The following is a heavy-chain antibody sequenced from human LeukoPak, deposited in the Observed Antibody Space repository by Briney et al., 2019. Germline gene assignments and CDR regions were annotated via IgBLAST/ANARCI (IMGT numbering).Heavy chain of an antibody. CDR3: ARIGYSYPSDY. D-gene: IGHD5-18*01. V-gene: IGHV4-34*01. Sequence: SETLTLTYAVYGGSFSGYYWRWIRQPPGKGLEWIGEINHSGSTNYNPSLKSRVTISVDTSKNQFSLKLSSVTAADTAVYYCARIGYSYPSDYWGQGTLVTVSS. CDR1: GGSFSGYY. CDR2: INHSGST. J-gene: IGHJ4*02.